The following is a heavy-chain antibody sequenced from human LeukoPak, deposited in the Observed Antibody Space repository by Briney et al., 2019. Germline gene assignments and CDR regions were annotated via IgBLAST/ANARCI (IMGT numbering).Heavy chain of an antibody. CDR3: ARDGSLSSDIVVVPAAMGGYYYGMDV. V-gene: IGHV3-48*03. CDR1: GFTFSSYE. J-gene: IGHJ6*02. Sequence: GGSLRLSCAASGFTFSSYEMNWVRQAPGKGLEWVSYISSSGSTIYYADSVKGRFTISRDNAKNSLYLQMNSLRAEDTAVYYCARDGSLSSDIVVVPAAMGGYYYGMDVWGQGTTVTVSS. CDR2: ISSSGSTI. D-gene: IGHD2-2*01.